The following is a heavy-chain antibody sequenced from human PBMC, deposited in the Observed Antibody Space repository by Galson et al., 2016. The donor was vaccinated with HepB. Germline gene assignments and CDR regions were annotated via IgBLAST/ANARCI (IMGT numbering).Heavy chain of an antibody. CDR3: ARASTIFGVY. Sequence: SVKVSCKASGYTFNRYALHRVRQAPGRRLEWMGWINAGNGDTEYSQKFQGRVTITSDTSASTAYMEVSSLRFEDTAVYYCARASTIFGVYWGQGTLVTVSS. V-gene: IGHV1-3*01. CDR2: INAGNGDT. J-gene: IGHJ4*02. D-gene: IGHD3-3*01. CDR1: GYTFNRYA.